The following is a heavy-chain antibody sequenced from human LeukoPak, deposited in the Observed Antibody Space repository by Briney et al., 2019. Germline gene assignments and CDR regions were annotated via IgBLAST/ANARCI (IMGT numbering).Heavy chain of an antibody. CDR2: INHSGST. J-gene: IGHJ4*02. V-gene: IGHV4-34*01. D-gene: IGHD1-26*01. CDR3: ARVRRGGSWADY. CDR1: GGSFSGYY. Sequence: SETLSLTCAVYGGSFSGYYWSWIRQPPGKGLEWIGEINHSGSTNYNPSLKSRVTISVDTSKNQFSLKLSSVTAADTAVYYCARVRRGGSWADYWGQGTLVTVSS.